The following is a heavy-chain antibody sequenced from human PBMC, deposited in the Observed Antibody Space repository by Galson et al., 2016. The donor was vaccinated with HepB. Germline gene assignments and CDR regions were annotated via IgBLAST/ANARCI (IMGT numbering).Heavy chain of an antibody. CDR2: HHPEDGEI. CDR3: ATDSTWRDYGDNSGEHYSLDN. D-gene: IGHD4/OR15-4a*01. J-gene: IGHJ4*02. Sequence: SVKVSCKVSGYTLKELLINWVRQTPGKGLEWMGGHHPEDGEIVYAQKFQGRMTMTEDISTDTAYMELTRLRSEDTAVYYCATDSTWRDYGDNSGEHYSLDNWGQGTLLTVSS. CDR1: GYTLKELL. V-gene: IGHV1-24*01.